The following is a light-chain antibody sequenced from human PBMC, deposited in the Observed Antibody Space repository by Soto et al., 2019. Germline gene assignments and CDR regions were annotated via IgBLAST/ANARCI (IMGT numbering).Light chain of an antibody. J-gene: IGKJ1*01. CDR2: DAS. V-gene: IGKV1-5*01. Sequence: DIQMTQSPSTLSASVGDRVIITCRASQSVSGWLAWYQQKPGKAPKLLIYDASTLETGVPSRFSGSGSGTEFPLTISGLQPGDFATYYCQQYNTYSQTFGQGTKV. CDR1: QSVSGW. CDR3: QQYNTYSQT.